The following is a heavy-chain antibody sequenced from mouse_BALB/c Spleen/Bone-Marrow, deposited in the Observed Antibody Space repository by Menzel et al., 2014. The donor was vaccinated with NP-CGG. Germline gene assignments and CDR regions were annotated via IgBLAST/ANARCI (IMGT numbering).Heavy chain of an antibody. CDR2: IDPANDNT. V-gene: IGHV14-3*02. D-gene: IGHD2-3*01. CDR3: ARADGYYAWFAY. Sequence: VQLQQSGAEFVKPGASVKLSCTASGFNIKDTYMHWVKRRPERGLEWIGRIDPANDNTKYDPKFQGKATITADTSSNTAYLQLSSLTSEDTAVYYCARADGYYAWFAYWGQGTLVTVSA. J-gene: IGHJ3*01. CDR1: GFNIKDTY.